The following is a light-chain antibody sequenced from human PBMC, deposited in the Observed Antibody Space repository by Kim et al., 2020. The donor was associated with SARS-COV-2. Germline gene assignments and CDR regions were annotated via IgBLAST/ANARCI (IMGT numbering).Light chain of an antibody. CDR2: EVA. J-gene: IGLJ1*01. V-gene: IGLV2-23*02. CDR3: CSYAGSSTPYV. CDR1: SSDVGSYNL. Sequence: SITISCTGTSSDVGSYNLVSWYQHHPGKAPKLMIYEVAKRPSGVSNRFSGSKSGNTASLTISGLQAEDEADYYCCSYAGSSTPYVFGTGTKVTVL.